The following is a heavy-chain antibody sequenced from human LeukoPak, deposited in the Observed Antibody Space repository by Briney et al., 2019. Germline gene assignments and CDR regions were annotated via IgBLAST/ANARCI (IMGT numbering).Heavy chain of an antibody. V-gene: IGHV3-30*02. CDR1: GFTFSSFG. D-gene: IGHD3-3*01. J-gene: IGHJ4*02. CDR3: AKSNNYDVWSGD. CDR2: IRNDGSDN. Sequence: GGSLRLSCAASGFTFSSFGIHWVRQAPGKGLEWVAFIRNDGSDNRYAESVKGRFTISRDNPKNTVYLQMNSLRAEDTAIYHGAKSNNYDVWSGDWGQGTLVTVSS.